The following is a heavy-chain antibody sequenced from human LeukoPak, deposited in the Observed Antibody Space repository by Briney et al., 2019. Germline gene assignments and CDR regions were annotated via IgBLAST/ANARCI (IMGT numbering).Heavy chain of an antibody. CDR1: GYTFTSYY. Sequence: ASVKVSCKASGYTFTSYYMHWVRQAPGQGLEWMGIINPSGGNTSYAQKFQGRVTITADKSTSTAYMELSSLGSEDTAVYYCARVDYYYGMDVWGQGTTVTVSS. J-gene: IGHJ6*02. CDR2: INPSGGNT. V-gene: IGHV1-46*01. CDR3: ARVDYYYGMDV.